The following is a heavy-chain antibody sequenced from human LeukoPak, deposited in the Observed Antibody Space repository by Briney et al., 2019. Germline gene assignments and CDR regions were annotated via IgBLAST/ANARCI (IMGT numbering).Heavy chain of an antibody. CDR3: ARVLGTSSTRYYYYYGMDV. CDR2: TYYRSKWYN. V-gene: IGHV6-1*01. D-gene: IGHD2-2*01. J-gene: IGHJ6*02. Sequence: SPTLSLTFAISGDSVSSNSAAWNWIRQSPSRGLEWLGRTYYRSKWYNDYAVSVKSRITINPDTSKNQFSLQLNSVTPEDTAVYYCARVLGTSSTRYYYYYGMDVWGQGTTVTVSS. CDR1: GDSVSSNSAA.